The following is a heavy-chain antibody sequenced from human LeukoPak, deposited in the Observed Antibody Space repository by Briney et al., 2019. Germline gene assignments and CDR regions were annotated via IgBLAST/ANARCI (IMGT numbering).Heavy chain of an antibody. Sequence: ASVKVSCKASGNTFTSYDINWVRQATGQGLEWMGWMNPNSGNTGYAQKFQGRVTMTRNTSISTAYMELSSLRSEDTAVYYCARGFRGRYYDFWSGYRPPRWFDPWGQGTLVTVSS. CDR1: GNTFTSYD. CDR3: ARGFRGRYYDFWSGYRPPRWFDP. D-gene: IGHD3-3*01. J-gene: IGHJ5*02. CDR2: MNPNSGNT. V-gene: IGHV1-8*01.